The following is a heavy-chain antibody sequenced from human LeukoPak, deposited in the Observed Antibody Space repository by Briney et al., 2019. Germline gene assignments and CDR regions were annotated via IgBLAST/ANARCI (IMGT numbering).Heavy chain of an antibody. D-gene: IGHD3-10*01. Sequence: PSETLSLTCAASGGSFSGYCWSWIRQPPGKGLEWVGEINHSGSTNYNPSLKSRITISVDTSKNQFSLKLSSVTAADTAVYYCARGQVRWFGDLWYFDYWGQGTLVTVSS. CDR3: ARGQVRWFGDLWYFDY. CDR1: GGSFSGYC. J-gene: IGHJ4*02. CDR2: INHSGST. V-gene: IGHV4-34*01.